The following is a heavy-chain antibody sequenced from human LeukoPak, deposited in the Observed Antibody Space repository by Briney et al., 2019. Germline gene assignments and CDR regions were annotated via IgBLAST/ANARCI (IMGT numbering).Heavy chain of an antibody. V-gene: IGHV3-66*01. CDR2: IYSGGST. CDR1: GFTVSSNY. D-gene: IGHD2-15*01. J-gene: IGHJ3*02. CDR3: ARDSGGTVSLDAFDI. Sequence: SGGSLRLSCAASGFTVSSNYMSWVRQAPGEGLEWVSVIYSGGSTYYADSVKGRFTISRDNSKNTLYLQMNSLRAEDTAVYYCARDSGGTVSLDAFDIWGQGTMVTVSS.